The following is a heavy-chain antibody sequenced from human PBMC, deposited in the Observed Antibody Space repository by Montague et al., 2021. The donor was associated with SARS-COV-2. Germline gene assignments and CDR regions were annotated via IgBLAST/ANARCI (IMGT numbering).Heavy chain of an antibody. Sequence: SETLSLTCAVSGGSTNNNGYYWVWIRQPPGKGLEWLGSASVNFNSYYNPSLKSRVIISLDTSKNLFSLRLGSVTAADTAVYYCARRRVAAGGGNDYFDFWGRGTLVTVSS. CDR1: GGSTNNNGYY. CDR3: ARRRVAAGGGNDYFDF. J-gene: IGHJ2*01. V-gene: IGHV4-39*02. CDR2: ASVNFNS. D-gene: IGHD2-15*01.